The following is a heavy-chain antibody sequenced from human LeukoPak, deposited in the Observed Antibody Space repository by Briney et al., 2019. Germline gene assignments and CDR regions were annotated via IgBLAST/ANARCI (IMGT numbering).Heavy chain of an antibody. V-gene: IGHV3-43*02. Sequence: GGSLRLSCAASGFTFDDYAMHWVRQAPGKGLEWVSLISGDGGSTYYADSVKGRFTISRDNSKNSLYLQMNSLRTEGTALYYCAKGARDGYNYYFDYWGQGTLVTVSS. D-gene: IGHD5-24*01. CDR3: AKGARDGYNYYFDY. CDR1: GFTFDDYA. CDR2: ISGDGGST. J-gene: IGHJ4*02.